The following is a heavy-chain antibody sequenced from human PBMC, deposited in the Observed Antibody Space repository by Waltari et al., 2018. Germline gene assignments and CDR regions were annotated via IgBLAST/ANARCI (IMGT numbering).Heavy chain of an antibody. Sequence: QVQLVESGGGVVQPGRSLRLSCAASGFTFSSYGMPWCRPAPGKGLGWVAVISYDGRNKYYADPVKGRFTISRDNSKNTLYLQMNSLRAEDTAVYYCAKMCSSTSCSDGFDYWGQGTLVTVSS. CDR2: ISYDGRNK. J-gene: IGHJ4*02. V-gene: IGHV3-30*18. CDR1: GFTFSSYG. D-gene: IGHD2-2*01. CDR3: AKMCSSTSCSDGFDY.